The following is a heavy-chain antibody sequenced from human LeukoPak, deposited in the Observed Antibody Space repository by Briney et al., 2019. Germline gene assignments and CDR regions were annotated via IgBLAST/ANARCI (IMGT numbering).Heavy chain of an antibody. CDR3: ASGGDFDY. J-gene: IGHJ4*02. V-gene: IGHV3-21*01. CDR2: MSPGSDYI. Sequence: AGGSLRLSCVASGFTFSSSSMTWVRQAPGKGLEWVSSMSPGSDYIYYADSMKGRFTISRDNPKNSLYLQMDSLRAEDTAVYYCASGGDFDYWGQGTLVTVSS. D-gene: IGHD4-17*01. CDR1: GFTFSSSS.